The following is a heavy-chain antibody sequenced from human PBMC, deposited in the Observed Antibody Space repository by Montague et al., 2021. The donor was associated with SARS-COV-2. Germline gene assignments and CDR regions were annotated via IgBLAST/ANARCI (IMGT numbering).Heavy chain of an antibody. Sequence: SETLSLTCTVPGGSISGYYWTWIRQPPGKGLEWIGYIFYNGDTNYNPFLKSRISISVDTSKNQFSLKLIAVTAADTAVYFCATHRQHHNHWGQGAMVAVSS. CDR3: ATHRQHHNH. CDR2: IFYNGDT. D-gene: IGHD6-13*01. V-gene: IGHV4-59*08. CDR1: GGSISGYY. J-gene: IGHJ5*02.